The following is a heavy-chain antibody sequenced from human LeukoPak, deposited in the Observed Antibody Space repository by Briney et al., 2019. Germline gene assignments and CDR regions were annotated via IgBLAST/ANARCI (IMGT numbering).Heavy chain of an antibody. CDR3: ASSGYDAFDI. CDR1: GGSISSSSYY. Sequence: SETLSLTCTVSGGSISSSSYYWGWIRQPPGKGLEWIGNIYYSGSTYYNPSLKSRVTISVDTSKNQFSLKLSSVTAADTAVYYCASSGYDAFDIWGQGTMVTVSS. V-gene: IGHV4-39*07. D-gene: IGHD3-22*01. CDR2: IYYSGST. J-gene: IGHJ3*02.